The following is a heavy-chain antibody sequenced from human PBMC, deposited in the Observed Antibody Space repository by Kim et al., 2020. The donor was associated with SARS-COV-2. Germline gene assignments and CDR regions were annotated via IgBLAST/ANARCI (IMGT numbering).Heavy chain of an antibody. CDR1: GGSISSGGYY. V-gene: IGHV4-31*03. CDR2: IYYSGST. D-gene: IGHD3-10*01. Sequence: SETLSLTCTVSGGSISSGGYYWSWIRQHPGKGLEWIGYIYYSGSTYYNPSLKSRVTISVDTSKNQLSLKLSSVTAADTAVYYCARDQTYYYGSGSLNWFDPWGQGTLVTVSS. CDR3: ARDQTYYYGSGSLNWFDP. J-gene: IGHJ5*02.